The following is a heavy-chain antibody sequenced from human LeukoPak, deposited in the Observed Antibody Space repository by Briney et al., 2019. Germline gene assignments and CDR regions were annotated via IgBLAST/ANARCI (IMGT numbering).Heavy chain of an antibody. CDR3: AREIVAVAGNYYYMDV. J-gene: IGHJ6*03. CDR2: IYHSGST. CDR1: GYSISSGYY. V-gene: IGHV4-38-2*02. D-gene: IGHD6-19*01. Sequence: SETLSLTCAVSGYSISSGYYWGWTRQPPGKGLEWIGSIYHSGSTYYNPSLKSRVTISVDTSKSQFSLKLSSVTAADTAVYYCAREIVAVAGNYYYMDVWGKGTTVTVSS.